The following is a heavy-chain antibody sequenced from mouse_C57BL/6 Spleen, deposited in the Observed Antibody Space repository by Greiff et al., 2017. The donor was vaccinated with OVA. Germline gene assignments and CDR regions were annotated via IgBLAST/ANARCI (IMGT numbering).Heavy chain of an antibody. CDR1: GYAFSSSW. Sequence: VKLLESGPELVKPGASVKISCKASGYAFSSSWMNWVKQRPGKGLEWIGRIYPGDGDTNYNGKFKGKATLTADKSSSTAYMQISSLTSEDSAVYFCAVTGTTWFAYWGQGTLVTVSA. D-gene: IGHD4-1*01. CDR2: IYPGDGDT. CDR3: AVTGTTWFAY. J-gene: IGHJ3*01. V-gene: IGHV1-82*01.